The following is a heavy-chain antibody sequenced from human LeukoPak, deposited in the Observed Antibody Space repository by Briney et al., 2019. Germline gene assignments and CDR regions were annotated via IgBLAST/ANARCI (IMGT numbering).Heavy chain of an antibody. CDR1: GFTFSSYA. D-gene: IGHD3-16*02. J-gene: IGHJ4*02. V-gene: IGHV3-23*01. CDR2: ISGSGGST. CDR3: AKGDYDYVWGSYRYPPHFDY. Sequence: GGSLRLSCAASGFTFSSYAMSWVRQAPGKELEWVSAISGSGGSTYYADSVKGRFTISRDNSKNTLYLQMNSLRAEDTAVYYCAKGDYDYVWGSYRYPPHFDYWGQGTLVTVSS.